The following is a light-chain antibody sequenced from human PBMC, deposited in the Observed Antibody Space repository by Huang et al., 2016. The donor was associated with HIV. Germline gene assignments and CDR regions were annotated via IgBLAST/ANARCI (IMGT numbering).Light chain of an antibody. J-gene: IGKJ2*01. CDR3: QQYHEWPRT. V-gene: IGKV3-15*01. Sequence: ERVLTQSPGTLSVSPGERATLSCRTSQGIGNSLAWYLLQPGKAPRLLIYETFIRASDIPARFSGGGSEIDFTLTISGLQSEDSAVYYCQQYHEWPRTFGQGTKVEIK. CDR2: ETF. CDR1: QGIGNS.